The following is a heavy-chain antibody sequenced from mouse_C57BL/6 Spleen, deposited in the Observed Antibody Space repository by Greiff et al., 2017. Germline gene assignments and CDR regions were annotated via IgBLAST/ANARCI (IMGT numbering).Heavy chain of an antibody. CDR3: ARTGYYGSLDWYFDV. Sequence: EVQLQESGPELVKPGASVKIPCKASGYTFTDYNMDWVKQSHGTSLEWIGDINPNNGGTIYNQKFKGKATLTVDKSSSTAYMELRSLTSEDTAVYYCARTGYYGSLDWYFDVWGTGTTVTVSS. CDR1: GYTFTDYN. D-gene: IGHD1-1*01. CDR2: INPNNGGT. J-gene: IGHJ1*03. V-gene: IGHV1-18*01.